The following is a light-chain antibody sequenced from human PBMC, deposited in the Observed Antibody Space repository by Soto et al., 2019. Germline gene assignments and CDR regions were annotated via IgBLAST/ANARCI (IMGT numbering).Light chain of an antibody. CDR2: WAS. Sequence: DMVMTQSPDSLAVSLGERATINCKSSQSVLYSPNNKNYLAWYQQKPGQPPKLLVYWASTRESGVPDRFSGSGSGTDFTLTIRSLQAEDAAVYYCHQYHSAPQPFGQGTKVEIK. CDR3: HQYHSAPQP. J-gene: IGKJ1*01. V-gene: IGKV4-1*01. CDR1: QSVLYSPNNKNY.